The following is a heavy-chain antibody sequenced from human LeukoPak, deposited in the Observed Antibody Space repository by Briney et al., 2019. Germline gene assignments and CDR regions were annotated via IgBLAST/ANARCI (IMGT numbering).Heavy chain of an antibody. D-gene: IGHD1-1*01. CDR1: GGPINNYY. CDR2: ISNGGTT. CDR3: VRLQPNTGEWAFDN. J-gene: IGHJ3*02. V-gene: IGHV4-59*01. Sequence: SEALSLTCTVSGGPINNYYWSWIRQPPGEGLEWIGYISNGGTTNYNPSLKSRVTISVDKSKNQLSLKLGSVTAADTAVYHCVRLQPNTGEWAFDNWGQGTLVTVS.